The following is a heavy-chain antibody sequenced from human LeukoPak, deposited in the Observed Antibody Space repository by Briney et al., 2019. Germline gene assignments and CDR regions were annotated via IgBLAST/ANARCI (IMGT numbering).Heavy chain of an antibody. Sequence: SQTLSLTCTVTGGSISSGDYYWSWIRQPPGKGLEWIGYIYYSGSTYYNPSLKSRVTISVDTSKNQFSLKLSSVTAADTAVYYCARHYDFWSGYYIDWGQGTLVTVSS. V-gene: IGHV4-30-4*08. D-gene: IGHD3-3*01. CDR2: IYYSGST. CDR1: GGSISSGDYY. CDR3: ARHYDFWSGYYID. J-gene: IGHJ4*02.